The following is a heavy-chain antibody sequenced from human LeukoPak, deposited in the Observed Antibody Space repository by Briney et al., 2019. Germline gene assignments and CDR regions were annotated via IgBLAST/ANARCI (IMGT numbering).Heavy chain of an antibody. CDR3: AKDKAIAAAGWGDAFDI. CDR1: GFTFDDYA. Sequence: GGSLRLPCAASGFTFDDYAMHWVRHAPGKGLEWVSGISWNSGSIGYADSVKGRFTISRDNAKNSLNLQMNSLRAEDTALYYCAKDKAIAAAGWGDAFDIWGQGTMVTVSS. D-gene: IGHD6-13*01. CDR2: ISWNSGSI. V-gene: IGHV3-9*01. J-gene: IGHJ3*02.